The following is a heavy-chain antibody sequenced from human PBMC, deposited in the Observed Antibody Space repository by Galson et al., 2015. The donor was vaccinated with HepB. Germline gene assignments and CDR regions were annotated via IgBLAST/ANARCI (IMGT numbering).Heavy chain of an antibody. V-gene: IGHV4-61*02. CDR3: ARDSYPHYYDSSGVYFDY. Sequence: LSLTCTVSGGSISSGSYYWSWIRQPAGKGLEWIGRIYTSGSTNYNPSLKSRVTMSVDTSKNQFSLKLSSVTAADTAVYYCARDSYPHYYDSSGVYFDYWGQGTLVTVSS. CDR2: IYTSGST. J-gene: IGHJ4*02. CDR1: GGSISSGSYY. D-gene: IGHD3-22*01.